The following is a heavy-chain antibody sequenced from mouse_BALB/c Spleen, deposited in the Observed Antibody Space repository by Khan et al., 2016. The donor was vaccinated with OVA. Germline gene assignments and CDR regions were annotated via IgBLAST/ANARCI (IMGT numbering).Heavy chain of an antibody. CDR3: AREGDDGGLAY. CDR2: ISNRGTTT. V-gene: IGHV5-12*02. D-gene: IGHD2-3*01. Sequence: EVELVESGGGFMQPGGSLKLSCATSGFTFTDYYMYWVRQTPEKRLEWVAHISNRGTTTYYSDTLRGRFTISRDTAKNTLYLQMSRLKSEDTAIYYCAREGDDGGLAYWGQGTLVTVSA. J-gene: IGHJ3*01. CDR1: GFTFTDYY.